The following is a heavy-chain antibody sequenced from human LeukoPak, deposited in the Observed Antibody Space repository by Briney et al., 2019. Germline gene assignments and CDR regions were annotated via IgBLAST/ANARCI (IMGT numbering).Heavy chain of an antibody. Sequence: PGGSLRLSCAASGFTFSSYGMHWVRRAPGKGVEWVALIWYDGSNDYYADSVKGRFTISRDNSKNTLYLQMNSLRAEDTAVYYCAKPEWTDYWGQGTLVTVSS. CDR3: AKPEWTDY. CDR2: IWYDGSND. CDR1: GFTFSSYG. J-gene: IGHJ4*02. V-gene: IGHV3-33*06. D-gene: IGHD3-3*01.